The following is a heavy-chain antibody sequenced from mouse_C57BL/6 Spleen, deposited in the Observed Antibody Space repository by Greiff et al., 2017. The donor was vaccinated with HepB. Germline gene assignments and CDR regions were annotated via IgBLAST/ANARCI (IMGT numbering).Heavy chain of an antibody. D-gene: IGHD1-1*01. CDR3: ARVYYGSSDYFDY. J-gene: IGHJ2*01. CDR2: ISYDGSN. Sequence: EVKLMESGPGLVKPSQSLSLTCSVTGYSITSGYYWNWIRQFPGNKLEWMGYISYDGSNNYNPSLKNRISITRDTSKNQCFLKLNSVTTEDTATYYCARVYYGSSDYFDYWGQGTTLTVSS. V-gene: IGHV3-6*01. CDR1: GYSITSGYY.